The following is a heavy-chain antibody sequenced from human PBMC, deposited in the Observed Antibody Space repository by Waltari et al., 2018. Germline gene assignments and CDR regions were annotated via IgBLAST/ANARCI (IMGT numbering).Heavy chain of an antibody. CDR2: INHSGST. J-gene: IGHJ6*03. V-gene: IGHV4-34*01. CDR1: GGSFSGYY. D-gene: IGHD2-8*01. CDR3: ARGGPIVLMVYAQRYYYMDV. Sequence: QVQLQQWGAGLLKPSETLSLTCAVYGGSFSGYYWSWIRQPPGKGLEWIGEINHSGSTNSNPSLKSRFTISVDTSKNQFSLKLSSVTAADTAVYYCARGGPIVLMVYAQRYYYMDVWGKGTTVTVSS.